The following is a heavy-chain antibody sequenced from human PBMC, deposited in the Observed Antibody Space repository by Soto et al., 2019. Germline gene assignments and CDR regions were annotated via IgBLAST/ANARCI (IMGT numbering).Heavy chain of an antibody. Sequence: QVQLVQSGAEVTKPGSSVTVSCTASGDTFSRFTLSWARQAPGQGLEWMGRIIPMLGMSNSALKFQGRVTITADKSTNKVYMHLNSLRSDDTAVYYCATSYGSGSAHFDSWGQGTLVTVSS. D-gene: IGHD3-10*01. V-gene: IGHV1-69*02. CDR1: GDTFSRFT. J-gene: IGHJ4*02. CDR2: IIPMLGMS. CDR3: ATSYGSGSAHFDS.